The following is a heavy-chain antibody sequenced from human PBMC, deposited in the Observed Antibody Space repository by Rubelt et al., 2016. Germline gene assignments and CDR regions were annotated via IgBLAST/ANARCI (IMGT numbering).Heavy chain of an antibody. CDR3: ARDGEGATILGN. Sequence: QVQLVQSGAEVKKPGASVKVSCQASGYSFTTYGIAWVRQAPGQGLEWMGWISAYNGNTNYAQNLTVRVTMTTDTSTSTAYLELRSLRSDDTAVYYCARDGEGATILGNWGQGTLVTVSS. CDR1: GYSFTTYG. CDR2: ISAYNGNT. D-gene: IGHD1-26*01. V-gene: IGHV1-18*01. J-gene: IGHJ4*02.